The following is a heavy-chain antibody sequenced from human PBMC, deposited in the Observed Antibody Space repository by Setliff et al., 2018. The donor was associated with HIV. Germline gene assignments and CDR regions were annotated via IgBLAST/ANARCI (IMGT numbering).Heavy chain of an antibody. CDR1: GGTFSSYA. D-gene: IGHD1-26*01. CDR3: ARDRSYYPNYFDY. CDR2: IIPILGIA. J-gene: IGHJ4*02. Sequence: SVKVSCKASGGTFSSYAISWVRQAPGQGLEWMGGIIPILGIANYAQKFQGRVTITADESTRTSYMELSSLRSEDTAVYYCARDRSYYPNYFDYWGQGTLVTVSS. V-gene: IGHV1-69*10.